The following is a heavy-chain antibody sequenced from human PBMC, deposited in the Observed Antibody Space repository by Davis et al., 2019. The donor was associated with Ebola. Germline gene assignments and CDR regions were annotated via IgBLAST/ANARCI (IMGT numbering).Heavy chain of an antibody. D-gene: IGHD5-24*01. V-gene: IGHV1-69*13. CDR1: GGTFSSSA. CDR2: IVPMFGTS. J-gene: IGHJ4*02. CDR3: ARGLDAYTDYLDY. Sequence: SVKVSCKAYGGTFSSSAISWVRQAPGQGLEWMGGIVPMFGTSNYAQKFQGRVTITADESTSTAYLELSSLTSEDTAVYYCARGLDAYTDYLDYWGQGSLVTVSS.